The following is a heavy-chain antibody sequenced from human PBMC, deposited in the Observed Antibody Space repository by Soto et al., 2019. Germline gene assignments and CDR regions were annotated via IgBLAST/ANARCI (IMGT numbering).Heavy chain of an antibody. J-gene: IGHJ4*02. V-gene: IGHV3-23*01. CDR1: GFTFSSYA. Sequence: GESLKISCAASGFTFSSYAMSWVRQAPGKGLEWVSAISGSGGSTYYADSVKGRFTISRDNSKNTLYLQMNSLRAEDTAVYYCAKVSSWYGDDYWGQGTLVTVS. D-gene: IGHD6-13*01. CDR2: ISGSGGST. CDR3: AKVSSWYGDDY.